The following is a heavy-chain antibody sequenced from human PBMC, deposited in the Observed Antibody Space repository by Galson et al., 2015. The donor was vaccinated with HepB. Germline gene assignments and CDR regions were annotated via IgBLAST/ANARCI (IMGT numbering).Heavy chain of an antibody. V-gene: IGHV3-66*01. J-gene: IGHJ3*02. CDR3: ARDRVAAAGTGDGFDI. CDR1: GFTFSSYA. D-gene: IGHD6-13*01. CDR2: IYRDGST. Sequence: SLRLSCAASGFTFSSYAMHWVRQAPGKGLEWVSVIYRDGSTYSADSVKGRFTISRDNSKNTVYLQMNSLRAEDTAVYYCARDRVAAAGTGDGFDIWGQGTMVTVSS.